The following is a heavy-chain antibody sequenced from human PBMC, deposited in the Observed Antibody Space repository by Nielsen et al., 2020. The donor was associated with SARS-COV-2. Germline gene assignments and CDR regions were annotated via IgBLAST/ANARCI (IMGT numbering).Heavy chain of an antibody. Sequence: GGSLRLSCAASGFTFDDYAMHWVRQAPGKGLEWVSGISWNSGSIGYADSVKGRFTISRDNAKNSLYLQMNSLRAEDTALYYCAKEGFYGDYVGGYWYFDLWGRGTLVTVSS. CDR1: GFTFDDYA. D-gene: IGHD4-17*01. J-gene: IGHJ2*01. V-gene: IGHV3-9*01. CDR3: AKEGFYGDYVGGYWYFDL. CDR2: ISWNSGSI.